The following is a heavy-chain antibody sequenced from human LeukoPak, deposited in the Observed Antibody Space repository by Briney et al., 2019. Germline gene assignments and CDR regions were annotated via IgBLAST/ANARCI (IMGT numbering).Heavy chain of an antibody. CDR2: INIGGTNT. CDR1: GFTFNDYY. CDR3: ATDGAGFDT. J-gene: IGHJ5*02. V-gene: IGHV3-11*01. Sequence: PGGSLRLSCAGSGFTFNDYYMSWIRQAPGKGREWLSYINIGGTNTHYADSVKGRFTISRDNAKKSLYLEMNNLRAEDTAVYYCATDGAGFDTWGQGVLVTVSS.